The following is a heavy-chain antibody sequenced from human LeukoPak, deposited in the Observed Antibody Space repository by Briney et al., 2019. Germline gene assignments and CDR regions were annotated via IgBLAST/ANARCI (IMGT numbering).Heavy chain of an antibody. CDR2: ISAYNGNT. V-gene: IGHV1-18*01. D-gene: IGHD3-10*01. CDR1: GYTFTSYG. Sequence: ASVKVSCKASGYTFTSYGISWVRQAPGQGLEWMGWISAYNGNTNYAQKRQGRVTMSTETSTNTAYMEQRSLRSDDTAVYYCARVALLWFGEHEYFDYWGQGTLVTVSS. J-gene: IGHJ4*02. CDR3: ARVALLWFGEHEYFDY.